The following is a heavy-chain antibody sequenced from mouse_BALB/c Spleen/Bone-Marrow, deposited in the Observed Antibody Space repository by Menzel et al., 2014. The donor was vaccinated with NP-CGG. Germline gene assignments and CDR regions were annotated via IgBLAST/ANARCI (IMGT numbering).Heavy chain of an antibody. D-gene: IGHD4-1*01. V-gene: IGHV1-87*01. CDR3: ARGTGPDY. J-gene: IGHJ2*01. Sequence: VKLVESGAELARPGASVKLSCKASGYTFTSYWMQWVKQRPGQGLEWIGAIYPGDGDTRYTQKFKGKATLTADKSSSTANMQLSSLASEDSAVYYYARGTGPDYWGQGTTLTVSS. CDR2: IYPGDGDT. CDR1: GYTFTSYW.